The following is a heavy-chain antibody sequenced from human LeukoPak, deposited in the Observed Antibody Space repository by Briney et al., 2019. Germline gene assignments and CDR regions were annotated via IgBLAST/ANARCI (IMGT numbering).Heavy chain of an antibody. CDR1: GGTFSSYA. D-gene: IGHD3-10*01. CDR2: INPSGGST. CDR3: ARGASYGSGGELKY. J-gene: IGHJ4*02. V-gene: IGHV1-46*01. Sequence: ASVKVSCKASGGTFSSYAISWVRQAPGQGLEWMGIINPSGGSTSYAQEFQGRVTMTRDTSTSTVYMELSSLRSEDTAVYYCARGASYGSGGELKYWGQGTLVTVSS.